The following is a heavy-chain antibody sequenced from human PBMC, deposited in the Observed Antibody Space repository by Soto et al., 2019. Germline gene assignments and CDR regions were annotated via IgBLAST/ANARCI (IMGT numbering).Heavy chain of an antibody. CDR2: IDPSDSYT. Sequence: PGESLKISCKGSGYSFTSYWISWVRQMPGKGLEWMGRIDPSDSYTNYSPSFQGHVTISADKSISTAYLQWSSLKASDTAMHYCARHGTGQWLGPKADDAFDIWGQGTMVTVSS. CDR1: GYSFTSYW. J-gene: IGHJ3*02. D-gene: IGHD6-19*01. CDR3: ARHGTGQWLGPKADDAFDI. V-gene: IGHV5-10-1*01.